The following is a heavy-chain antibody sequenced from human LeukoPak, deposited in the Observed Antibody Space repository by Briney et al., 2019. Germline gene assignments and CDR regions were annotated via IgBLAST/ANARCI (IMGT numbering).Heavy chain of an antibody. Sequence: PSETLSLTCTVSGDSVSSDSYYWSWIRQPPGKGVEWIGYIYYSGSTNYNPSLKSRVTISVDTSKNQFSLKLSSVTAADTAVYHCARDSRGYYDSSGYFDYWGQGTLVTVSS. D-gene: IGHD3-22*01. CDR3: ARDSRGYYDSSGYFDY. CDR2: IYYSGST. CDR1: GDSVSSDSYY. J-gene: IGHJ4*02. V-gene: IGHV4-61*01.